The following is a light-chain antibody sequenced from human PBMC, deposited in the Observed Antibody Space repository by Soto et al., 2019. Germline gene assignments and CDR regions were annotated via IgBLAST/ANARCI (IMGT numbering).Light chain of an antibody. J-gene: IGLJ3*02. V-gene: IGLV1-51*01. CDR2: DNT. CDR3: GTWDSSLSAWV. CDR1: SSNIGNNY. Sequence: QSVLTQPPSVSAAPGQKVTISCSGSSSNIGNNYVSWYQQLPGTAPRLLIYDNTKRPSGIPDRFSGSKSATSATLGITGLQTGDEADYYCGTWDSSLSAWVFGGGTKVTVL.